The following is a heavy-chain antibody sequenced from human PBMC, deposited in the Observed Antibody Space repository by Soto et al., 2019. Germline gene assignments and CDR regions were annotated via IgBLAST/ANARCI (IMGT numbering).Heavy chain of an antibody. D-gene: IGHD4-17*01. V-gene: IGHV3-30*18. CDR1: GFTFSSYG. CDR2: ISYDGSNK. CDR3: ANSFNDYGDYGGDY. J-gene: IGHJ4*02. Sequence: QVQLVESGGGVVQPGRSLRLSCAASGFTFSSYGMHWVRQAPGKGLEWVAVISYDGSNKCYADSVKGRFTISRDNSKNTLYLQMNSLRAEDTAVYYCANSFNDYGDYGGDYWGQGTLVTVSS.